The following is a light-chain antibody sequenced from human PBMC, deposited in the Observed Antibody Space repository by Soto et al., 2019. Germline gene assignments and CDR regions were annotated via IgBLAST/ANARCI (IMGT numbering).Light chain of an antibody. J-gene: IGLJ3*02. Sequence: QSVLTQPPSTSGTPGQRVSISCYGGTSNIGKNYVYWYHQVPGTAPKLLMYSNNQRPSGVPDRFSGSKSGTSASLAINGLRSEDEADYYCAAWDDSLSGVVFGGGPKLTVL. CDR1: TSNIGKNY. CDR3: AAWDDSLSGVV. CDR2: SNN. V-gene: IGLV1-47*02.